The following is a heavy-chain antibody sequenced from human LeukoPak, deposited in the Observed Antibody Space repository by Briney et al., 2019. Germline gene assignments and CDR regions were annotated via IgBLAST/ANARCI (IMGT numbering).Heavy chain of an antibody. CDR2: INTDGNTI. CDR1: GFIFRNAW. D-gene: IGHD1-26*01. CDR3: IRVQVGTTGFDY. J-gene: IGHJ4*02. V-gene: IGHV3-74*01. Sequence: GGSLRLSCAVSGFIFRNAWMSWVRQAPGKGLVWVSRINTDGNTINYADSVKGRFTISRDDTKNTLYLQMNSLRGEDTAVYYCIRVQVGTTGFDYWGQGTLVTVSS.